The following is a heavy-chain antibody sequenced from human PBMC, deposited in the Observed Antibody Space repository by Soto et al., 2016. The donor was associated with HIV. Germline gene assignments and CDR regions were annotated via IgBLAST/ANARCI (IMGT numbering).Heavy chain of an antibody. V-gene: IGHV1-69-2*01. CDR3: ARGYLSDDAFDI. Sequence: EVQLVQSGAEVKKPGATVKISCKVSGYTFTDYYLHWVQQAPGNGLEWMGLVDPEDGETLYAVKFQGRVTITADTSTDTAYMELSSLRSEDTAVYYCARGYLSDDAFDIWGQGTMVTVSS. CDR1: GYTFTDYY. CDR2: VDPEDGET. D-gene: IGHD2-2*01. J-gene: IGHJ3*02.